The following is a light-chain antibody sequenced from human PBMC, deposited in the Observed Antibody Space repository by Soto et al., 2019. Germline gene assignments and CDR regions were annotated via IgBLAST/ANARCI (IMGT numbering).Light chain of an antibody. J-gene: IGKJ1*01. CDR1: QTITTNY. CDR3: QHYVSSLPCT. Sequence: EVVMTHSPATLSLYPCERATLSFSASQTITTNYLAWYQQKPGQAPRLLIYGASSRATGIPDRFSGSGSGTDFTLTISRLEPEDFAVYYCQHYVSSLPCTFAQGT. V-gene: IGKV3-20*01. CDR2: GAS.